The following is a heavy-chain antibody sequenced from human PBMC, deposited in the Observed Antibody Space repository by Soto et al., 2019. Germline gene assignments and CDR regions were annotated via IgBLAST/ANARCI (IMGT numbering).Heavy chain of an antibody. CDR2: IYYSGST. CDR1: GGSIRSSSSY. D-gene: IGHD2-15*01. Sequence: PSETLSLSCTVSGGSIRSSSSYWVWISKPPGTGLEWIGRIYYSGSTYYNLSLKSRVTISVDTSKNQFSLKLSSVTAADMAVYFCARLPGYCSRDSSRIDYWGQGTLVTVS. J-gene: IGHJ4*02. CDR3: ARLPGYCSRDSSRIDY. V-gene: IGHV4-39*01.